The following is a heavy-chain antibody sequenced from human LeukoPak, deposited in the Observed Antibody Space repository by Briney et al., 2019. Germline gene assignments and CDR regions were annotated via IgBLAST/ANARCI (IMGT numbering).Heavy chain of an antibody. CDR2: IYPGDSDT. D-gene: IGHD2-15*01. J-gene: IGHJ4*02. CDR3: ARQGACSGGSCLYYFDY. CDR1: GYSFTGYW. V-gene: IGHV5-51*01. Sequence: GESLKISCKGSGYSFTGYWIGWVRQMPGKGLEWMGIIYPGDSDTRYSPSFQGQVTISADKSISTAYLQWSSLKASDTAMYYCARQGACSGGSCLYYFDYWGQGTLVTVSS.